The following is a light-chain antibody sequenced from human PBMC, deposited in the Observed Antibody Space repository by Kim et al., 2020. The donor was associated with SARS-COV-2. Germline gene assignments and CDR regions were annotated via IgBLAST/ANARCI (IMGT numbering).Light chain of an antibody. CDR2: DVS. CDR3: ASYTSSSTHV. Sequence: TTASPGTSSDVGANNFVCWYQQHPGKVPKLMIYDVSQRPSGVSIRFSGSKSGNTASLTISGLHAEDEADYYCASYTSSSTHVFGTGTKVTVL. V-gene: IGLV2-14*04. CDR1: SSDVGANNF. J-gene: IGLJ1*01.